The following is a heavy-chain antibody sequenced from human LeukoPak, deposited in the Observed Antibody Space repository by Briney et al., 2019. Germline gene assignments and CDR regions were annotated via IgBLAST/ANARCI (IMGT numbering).Heavy chain of an antibody. V-gene: IGHV3-21*01. J-gene: IGHJ6*03. CDR2: ISSRSTYI. CDR3: AKDPKYYSGSGYTTTYFYYMDV. D-gene: IGHD3-10*01. Sequence: GGSLRLSCAPSGFTFTSYSMKWVRQAPGKGREGVSSISSRSTYIYYADSVKGRFTISRDNAKNSVDLQRNRVREEDTAVYYCAKDPKYYSGSGYTTTYFYYMDVWGKGTTVTISS. CDR1: GFTFTSYS.